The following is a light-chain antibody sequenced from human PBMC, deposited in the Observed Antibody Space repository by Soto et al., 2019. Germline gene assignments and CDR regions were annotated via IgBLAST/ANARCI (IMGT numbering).Light chain of an antibody. Sequence: QSVLTQPASVSGSPGQSLPISCTGTSSDVGGYNYVSWYQQHPGKAPNLMIYDVSNRPSGVSNRFSGSRSVNTASLTISGLRAEDEADYCCSSYTCSSTLVFGTGTKVTVL. CDR2: DVS. J-gene: IGLJ1*01. CDR3: SSYTCSSTLV. V-gene: IGLV2-14*01. CDR1: SSDVGGYNY.